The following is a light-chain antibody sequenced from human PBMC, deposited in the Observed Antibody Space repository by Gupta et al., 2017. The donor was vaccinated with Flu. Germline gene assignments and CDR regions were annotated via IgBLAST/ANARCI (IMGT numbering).Light chain of an antibody. CDR2: NDN. CDR1: KLGDKY. CDR3: QAGDSNIVI. J-gene: IGLJ2*01. V-gene: IGLV3-1*01. Sequence: SALTQPPSVSVSSGQTASITCSGEKLGDKYVSWYQQKPGQSPGMVMYNDNKRPSGSPERFSGSNSGTTATLTIRGTQAMDEDDYDWQAGDSNIVIFGGGTKLTVL.